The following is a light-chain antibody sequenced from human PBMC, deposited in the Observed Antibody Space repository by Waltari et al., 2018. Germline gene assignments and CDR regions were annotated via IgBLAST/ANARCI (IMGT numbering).Light chain of an antibody. V-gene: IGKV1-27*01. Sequence: DIRMTQSPPSLSAFVGDRVTINCRASHGITNYLAWYQQKPGKGPELLVYGASTLESGVPARFSGSGSGTDFTLTISSLQPEDVGSEYCQDYGSAPYRFGPGTKVEI. CDR1: HGITNY. CDR3: QDYGSAPYR. CDR2: GAS. J-gene: IGKJ2*03.